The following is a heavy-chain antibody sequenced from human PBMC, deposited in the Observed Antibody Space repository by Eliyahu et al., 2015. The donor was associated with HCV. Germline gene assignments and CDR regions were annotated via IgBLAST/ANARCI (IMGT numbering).Heavy chain of an antibody. D-gene: IGHD2-2*01. Sequence: EVQLVESGGGLVQPGGSLRLSCAASGFTFSSYAMSWVRQAPGKGLEWVSAISGSGGSTYYADSVKGRFTISRDNSKNTLYLQMNSLRAEDTAVYYCAKAVTIVVVPAAAGAFDIWGQGTMVTVSS. J-gene: IGHJ3*02. CDR3: AKAVTIVVVPAAAGAFDI. CDR1: GFTFSSYA. V-gene: IGHV3-23*04. CDR2: ISGSGGST.